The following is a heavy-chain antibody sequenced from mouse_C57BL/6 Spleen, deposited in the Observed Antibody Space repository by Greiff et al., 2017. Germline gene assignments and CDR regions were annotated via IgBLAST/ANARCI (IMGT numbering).Heavy chain of an antibody. V-gene: IGHV1-69*01. D-gene: IGHD1-1*01. CDR2: IDPSDSYT. CDR3: AITTVVAEGAMDY. Sequence: VQLQQSGAELVMPGASVTLSCKASGYTFTSYWMHWVKQSPGQGLAWIGEIDPSDSYTNYNQKFKGKSTLTVDKSSSTAYMQLSSLTSEDSAVYYCAITTVVAEGAMDYWGQGTSVTVSS. J-gene: IGHJ4*01. CDR1: GYTFTSYW.